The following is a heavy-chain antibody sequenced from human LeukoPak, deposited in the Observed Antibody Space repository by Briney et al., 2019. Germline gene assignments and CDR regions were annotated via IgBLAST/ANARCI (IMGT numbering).Heavy chain of an antibody. V-gene: IGHV4-59*12. Sequence: SETLSLTCTVSGGSISSYYWSWIRQPPGKGLEWIGYIYYSGSTNYNPSLKSRVTISVDTSKNQFSLKLSSVTAADTAVYYCARAPYSIPPSNYYTDVWGKGTTVTVSS. CDR2: IYYSGST. D-gene: IGHD4-11*01. CDR3: ARAPYSIPPSNYYTDV. J-gene: IGHJ6*03. CDR1: GGSISSYY.